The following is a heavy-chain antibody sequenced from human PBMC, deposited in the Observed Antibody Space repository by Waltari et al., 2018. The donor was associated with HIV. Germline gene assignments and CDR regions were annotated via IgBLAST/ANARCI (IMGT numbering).Heavy chain of an antibody. CDR3: ARFVGSSWVHGMDV. Sequence: QVQLQESGPGLVKPSETLSLTCTVSGGSISSYYWSWIRQPAGKGLEWIGRIYTSGSTNYTPSLKSRVTRSVATSKNHFSLKLSSVTAADTAVYYCARFVGSSWVHGMDVWGQGTTVTVSS. J-gene: IGHJ6*02. CDR1: GGSISSYY. D-gene: IGHD6-13*01. V-gene: IGHV4-4*07. CDR2: IYTSGST.